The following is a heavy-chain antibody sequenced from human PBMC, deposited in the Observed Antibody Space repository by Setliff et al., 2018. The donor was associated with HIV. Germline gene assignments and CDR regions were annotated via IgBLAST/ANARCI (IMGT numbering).Heavy chain of an antibody. V-gene: IGHV5-51*01. Sequence: HGESLKISCKGSGYSFTSYWIGWVRQMPGKGLEWMGIIYPGDSDTRYSPSFQGRVTITADESTSTVYMELSSLRSEDTAVYYCARVVITFGDIIVTPGAFDIWGPGTKVTVSS. CDR2: IYPGDSDT. D-gene: IGHD3-16*02. CDR3: ARVVITFGDIIVTPGAFDI. CDR1: GYSFTSYW. J-gene: IGHJ3*02.